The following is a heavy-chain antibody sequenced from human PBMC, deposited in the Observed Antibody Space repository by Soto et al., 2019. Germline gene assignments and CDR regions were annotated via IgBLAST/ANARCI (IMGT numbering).Heavy chain of an antibody. CDR3: ARSSGYDYGYYYGMDV. CDR1: GFTFDDYA. V-gene: IGHV3-9*01. J-gene: IGHJ6*02. D-gene: IGHD5-12*01. Sequence: GGSLRLSCAASGFTFDDYAMHWVRQAPGKGLEWVSGISWNSGSIGYADSVKGRFTISRDNAKNSLYLQMNSLRAEDTALYYCARSSGYDYGYYYGMDVWGQGPTVTVSS. CDR2: ISWNSGSI.